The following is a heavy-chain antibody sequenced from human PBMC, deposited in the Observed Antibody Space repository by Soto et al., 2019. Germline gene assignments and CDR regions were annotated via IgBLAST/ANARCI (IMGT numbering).Heavy chain of an antibody. Sequence: PGGSLRLSCAASGFTFSSYAMSWVRQAPGKGLEWVSAISGSGGSTYYADSVKGRFTISRDNSKNTLYLQMNSLRAEDTAVYYCAKEGGTLARGGYYYYYMDVWGKGTTVTVSS. V-gene: IGHV3-23*01. CDR1: GFTFSSYA. D-gene: IGHD3-16*01. CDR3: AKEGGTLARGGYYYYYMDV. CDR2: ISGSGGST. J-gene: IGHJ6*03.